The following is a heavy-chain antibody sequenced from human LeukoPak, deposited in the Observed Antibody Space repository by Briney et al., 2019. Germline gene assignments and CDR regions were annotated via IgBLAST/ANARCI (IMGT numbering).Heavy chain of an antibody. J-gene: IGHJ4*02. Sequence: ASVKVSCKASGYTFTSYDINWVRQATGQGLEWMGWMNPNSGNTGYAQKFQGRVTMTRNTSISTAYMELSSLRSEGTAVYYCARVGYDFWSGYDKYYDYWGQGTLVTVSS. V-gene: IGHV1-8*01. CDR2: MNPNSGNT. CDR1: GYTFTSYD. D-gene: IGHD3-3*01. CDR3: ARVGYDFWSGYDKYYDY.